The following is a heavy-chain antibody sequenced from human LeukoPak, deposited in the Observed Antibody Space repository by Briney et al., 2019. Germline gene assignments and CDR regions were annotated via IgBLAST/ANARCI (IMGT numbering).Heavy chain of an antibody. CDR3: ARLSVTMIVDY. CDR1: GGSISSGGYY. D-gene: IGHD3-22*01. Sequence: SQTLSLTCTVPGGSISSGGYYWSWIRQPPGKGLDWIGYIYHSGGTYYNPSLQSRVTISVDRSKNQFSLKLSSVTAADTAVYYCARLSVTMIVDYWGQGTLVTVSS. J-gene: IGHJ4*02. V-gene: IGHV4-30-2*01. CDR2: IYHSGGT.